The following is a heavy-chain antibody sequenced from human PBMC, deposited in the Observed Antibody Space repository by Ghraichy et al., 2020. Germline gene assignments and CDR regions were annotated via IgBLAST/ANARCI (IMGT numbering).Heavy chain of an antibody. CDR3: ARDREGADWEYYFDF. V-gene: IGHV1-2*02. CDR1: GYTFTDYS. D-gene: IGHD2-21*02. Sequence: APVKVSCKASGYTFTDYSIHWVRQAPGQGLEWMGWINPKNGGTNFAEKFQGRVIMTSDTSTITASMELSSLRSDDTAVYYCARDREGADWEYYFDFWGQGTLVTVSS. CDR2: INPKNGGT. J-gene: IGHJ4*01.